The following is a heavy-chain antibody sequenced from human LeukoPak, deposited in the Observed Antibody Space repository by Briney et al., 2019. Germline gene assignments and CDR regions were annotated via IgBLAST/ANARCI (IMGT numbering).Heavy chain of an antibody. CDR1: GFTFSSYS. D-gene: IGHD2-15*01. CDR2: ISSSSSYI. Sequence: GGSLRLSCAASGFTFSSYSMNWVRQAPGKGLEWVSSISSSSSYIYYADSVKGRFTISRDNAKNSLYLQMNSPRAEDTAVYYCASHRTYCSGGSCYSSQLYWGQGTLVTVSS. CDR3: ASHRTYCSGGSCYSSQLY. J-gene: IGHJ4*02. V-gene: IGHV3-21*01.